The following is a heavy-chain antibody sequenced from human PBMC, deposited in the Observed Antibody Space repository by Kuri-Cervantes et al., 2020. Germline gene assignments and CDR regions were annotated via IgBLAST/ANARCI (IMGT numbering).Heavy chain of an antibody. V-gene: IGHV3-72*01. J-gene: IGHJ4*02. CDR2: IRKKVNSYTT. Sequence: LSLTCAASGFTFSSYWMSWVRQAPGKGLEWVGRIRKKVNSYTTEYAASVRGRFTISRDDSKNSLYLQMDSLRTEDTAVYYCVRTANGNYPDYWGQGTLVTVSS. CDR3: VRTANGNYPDY. CDR1: GFTFSSYW. D-gene: IGHD2-8*01.